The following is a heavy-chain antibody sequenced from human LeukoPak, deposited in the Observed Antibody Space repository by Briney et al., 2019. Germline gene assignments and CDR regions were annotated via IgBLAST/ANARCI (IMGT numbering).Heavy chain of an antibody. V-gene: IGHV3-48*04. CDR1: GFTFSSYS. Sequence: PGGSLRLSCAASGFTFSSYSMNWVRQAPGKGLEWVSYISSSSSTIYYADSVKGRFTISRDNAKNSLYLQMNSLRAEDTAVYYCARDPYGDPLDYWGQGTLVTVSS. J-gene: IGHJ4*02. D-gene: IGHD4-17*01. CDR3: ARDPYGDPLDY. CDR2: ISSSSSTI.